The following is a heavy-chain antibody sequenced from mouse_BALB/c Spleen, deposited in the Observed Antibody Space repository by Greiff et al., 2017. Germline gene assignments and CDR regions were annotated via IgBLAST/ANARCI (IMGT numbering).Heavy chain of an antibody. D-gene: IGHD1-1*01. CDR2: ISYSGST. CDR3: AREDYYGSRRFAY. Sequence: EVMLVESGPSLVKPSQTLSLTCSVTGDSITSGYWNWIRKFPGNKLEYMGYISYSGSTYYNPSLKSRISITRDTSKNQYYLQLNSVTTEDTATYYCAREDYYGSRRFAYWGQGTLVTVSA. CDR1: GDSITSGY. V-gene: IGHV3-8*02. J-gene: IGHJ3*01.